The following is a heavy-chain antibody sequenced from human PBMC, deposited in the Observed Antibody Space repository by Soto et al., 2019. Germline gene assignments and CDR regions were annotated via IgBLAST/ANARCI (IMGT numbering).Heavy chain of an antibody. CDR2: INPTTGRT. CDR1: GYTFTSHY. D-gene: IGHD3-22*01. Sequence: QVQLVQSGAEVKKPGASVKVSCKASGYTFTSHYMHWVRQARGQGLEWMGIINPTTGRTSYAQKFQGRVTMTRDTSTSTVYMELSSLRSEDTAVYYCARDTRIVVVISKESAFDIWGQGTVVTASP. J-gene: IGHJ3*02. CDR3: ARDTRIVVVISKESAFDI. V-gene: IGHV1-46*01.